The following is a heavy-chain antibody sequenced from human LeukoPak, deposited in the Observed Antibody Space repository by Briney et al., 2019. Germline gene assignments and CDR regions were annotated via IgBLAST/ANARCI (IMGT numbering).Heavy chain of an antibody. J-gene: IGHJ4*02. CDR1: GGSISSSSYY. CDR2: IYYSGST. D-gene: IGHD6-19*01. V-gene: IGHV4-39*07. Sequence: SETLSLTCTVSGGSISSSSYYWGWIRQPPGKGLEWIGSIYYSGSTYYNPSLKSRVTISVDTSKNQFSLKLSSVTAADTAVYYCARVRQWLVLFDYWGQGTLVTVSS. CDR3: ARVRQWLVLFDY.